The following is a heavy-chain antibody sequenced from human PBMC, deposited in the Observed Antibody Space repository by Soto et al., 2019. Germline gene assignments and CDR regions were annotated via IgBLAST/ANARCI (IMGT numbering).Heavy chain of an antibody. Sequence: GKGLEWIGYIYYSGSTNYNPSLKSRVTISVDTSKNQFSLKLSSVTAADTAVYYCASRTTVRGVPYYYYGMDVWGQGTTVTVSS. V-gene: IGHV4-59*01. J-gene: IGHJ6*02. D-gene: IGHD3-10*01. CDR2: IYYSGST. CDR3: ASRTTVRGVPYYYYGMDV.